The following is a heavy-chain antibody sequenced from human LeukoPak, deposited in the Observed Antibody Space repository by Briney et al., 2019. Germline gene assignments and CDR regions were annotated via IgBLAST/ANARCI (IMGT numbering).Heavy chain of an antibody. CDR3: AKHAPYGWTYYFDY. D-gene: IGHD3-10*01. CDR1: GGSISSYY. Sequence: PSETLSLTCTVSGGSISSYYWSWIRQPPGKGLEWIGYIYYSGSTNYNPSLKSRVTISVDTSKNQFSLKLSSVTAADTAVYYCAKHAPYGWTYYFDYGGQGTLVTVSS. V-gene: IGHV4-59*08. J-gene: IGHJ4*02. CDR2: IYYSGST.